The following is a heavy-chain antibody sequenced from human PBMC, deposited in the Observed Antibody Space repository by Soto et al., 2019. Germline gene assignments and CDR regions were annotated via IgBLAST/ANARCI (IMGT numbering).Heavy chain of an antibody. Sequence: PSETLSLTCTVSGGTMSSYYWSWIRQAPRKGLEWIGYVYDSGSTDYNPSLKSRLTISLDTSKNLFSLKLSFVTAADTAVYYCARDRRGSGTWSPYYLDYWGQGIMVTVSS. D-gene: IGHD3-10*01. V-gene: IGHV4-59*01. CDR1: GGTMSSYY. CDR3: ARDRRGSGTWSPYYLDY. J-gene: IGHJ4*02. CDR2: VYDSGST.